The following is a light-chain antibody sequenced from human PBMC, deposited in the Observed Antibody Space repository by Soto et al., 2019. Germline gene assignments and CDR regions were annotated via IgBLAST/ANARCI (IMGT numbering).Light chain of an antibody. J-gene: IGLJ1*01. V-gene: IGLV1-47*02. CDR2: RNN. CDR3: AAWDDSLSGYV. CDR1: SSNIGSNY. Sequence: QSVLTQPPSASGTPGQRVTMSCSGSSSNIGSNYVYWYQQLPGTAPKRLIYRNNQRPSGVPDRFSGSTSGTSASLAISGLRSEDEADYYCAAWDDSLSGYVFGTGTKVTVL.